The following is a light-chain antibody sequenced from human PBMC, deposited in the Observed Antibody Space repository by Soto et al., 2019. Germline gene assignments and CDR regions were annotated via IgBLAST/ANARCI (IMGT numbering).Light chain of an antibody. CDR3: ATWDDDLYTPI. V-gene: IGLV2-11*01. Sequence: QSALIQPPSVSGSPGQSVTISCTGTSSDVGSYDYVSWYQQHPGTVPKPMIYNVNTQPSGVPDRFSGSKSGNTASLAITGLRSDDEADYYCATWDDDLYTPIIGGGTKLTVL. CDR1: SSDVGSYDY. CDR2: NVN. J-gene: IGLJ2*01.